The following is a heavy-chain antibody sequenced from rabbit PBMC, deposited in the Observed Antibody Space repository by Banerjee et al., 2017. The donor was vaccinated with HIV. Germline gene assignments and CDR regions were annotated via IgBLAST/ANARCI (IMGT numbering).Heavy chain of an antibody. CDR2: IYTASDST. CDR3: ARKLVGGSNGYAL. V-gene: IGHV1S40*01. CDR1: GFSFSSAYD. D-gene: IGHD6-1*01. J-gene: IGHJ4*01. Sequence: QSLEESGGGLVKPGASLTLTCKASGFSFSSAYDICWVRQAPGKGLEWIAYIYTASDSTFYPSWAKGPFTISKTSSTTVTLQMTSLTAADTATYFCARKLVGGSNGYALWGPGTLVTVS.